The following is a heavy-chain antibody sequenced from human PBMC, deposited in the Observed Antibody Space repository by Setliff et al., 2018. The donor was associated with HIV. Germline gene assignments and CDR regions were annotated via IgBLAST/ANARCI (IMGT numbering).Heavy chain of an antibody. J-gene: IGHJ5*01. CDR2: IYNNGNA. CDR3: AGSSHIGIRKLWIVS. V-gene: IGHV4-59*01. Sequence: PSETLSLTCTVSGDSFNSYYWFWIRQPPGEGLEYIGYIYNNGNAYYNPSFKSRVTLSVDRSKSQFSLRVNSVTAADTAVYFCAGSSHIGIRKLWIVSWGQGRLVTVSS. CDR1: GDSFNSYY. D-gene: IGHD2-21*01.